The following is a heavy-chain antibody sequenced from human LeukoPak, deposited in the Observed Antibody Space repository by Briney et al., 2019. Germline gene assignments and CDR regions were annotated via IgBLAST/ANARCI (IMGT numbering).Heavy chain of an antibody. D-gene: IGHD1-7*01. J-gene: IGHJ5*02. CDR1: GYPISSGYY. V-gene: IGHV4-38-2*01. Sequence: SETLSLTCAVSGYPISSGYYWGWIRQPPGKGLEWIGSIYHTGNTYYNPSLKSPVAMSVDTSKNQFSLKLSSVTAADTAVYYCARLPYDWNYWFDPWGQGTLVTVSS. CDR2: IYHTGNT. CDR3: ARLPYDWNYWFDP.